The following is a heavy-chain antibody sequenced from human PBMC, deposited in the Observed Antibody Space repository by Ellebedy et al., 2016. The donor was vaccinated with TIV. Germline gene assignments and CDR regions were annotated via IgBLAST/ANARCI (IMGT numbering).Heavy chain of an antibody. Sequence: GSLRLSCTVSGGSISSSSYYWGWIRQPPGKGLEWIGSIYYSGSTYYNPSLKSRVTISVDTSKNQFSLKLSSVTAADTAVYYCARVPAATIYYGMDVWGQGTTVTVSS. V-gene: IGHV4-39*01. CDR3: ARVPAATIYYGMDV. CDR1: GGSISSSSYY. D-gene: IGHD2-2*01. J-gene: IGHJ6*02. CDR2: IYYSGST.